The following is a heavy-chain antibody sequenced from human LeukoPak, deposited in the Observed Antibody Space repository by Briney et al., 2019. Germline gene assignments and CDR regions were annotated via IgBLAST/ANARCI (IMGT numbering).Heavy chain of an antibody. Sequence: ASVKVSCKASGYTLTGYYMHWVRQAPGQGLEWMGWINPNSGGTNYAQKFQGRVTMTRDTSISTAYMELSRLRSDDTAVYYCARDLENYYDSSGYPGAWGQGTLVTVSS. J-gene: IGHJ5*02. CDR2: INPNSGGT. CDR3: ARDLENYYDSSGYPGA. V-gene: IGHV1-2*02. D-gene: IGHD3-22*01. CDR1: GYTLTGYY.